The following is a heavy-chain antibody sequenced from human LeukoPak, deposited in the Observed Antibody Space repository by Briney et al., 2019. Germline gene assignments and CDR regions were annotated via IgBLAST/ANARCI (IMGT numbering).Heavy chain of an antibody. D-gene: IGHD1-26*01. V-gene: IGHV4-59*01. CDR2: IYYTGST. Sequence: SQTLSLTCTFSGAAISSYYWSWVRQRPGKGLERIGNIYYTGSTNYNPSLKTRVTISVDTSKSQFSLNLYSVTTADTAVYYCASLPSGSYPYFDYWGQGTLVTVSS. CDR3: ASLPSGSYPYFDY. CDR1: GAAISSYY. J-gene: IGHJ4*02.